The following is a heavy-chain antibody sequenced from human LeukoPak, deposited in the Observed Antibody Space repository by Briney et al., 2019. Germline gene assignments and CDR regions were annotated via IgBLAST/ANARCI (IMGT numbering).Heavy chain of an antibody. CDR1: GGSISSYY. CDR3: ARGGYDFWSGLSTTNWFDP. D-gene: IGHD3-3*01. V-gene: IGHV4-59*01. Sequence: PSETLSLTCTVSGGSISSYYWSWIRQHPGKGLEWIGCIYYSGSTNYNPSLKSRVTISVDTSKNQFSLKLSSVTAADTAVYYCARGGYDFWSGLSTTNWFDPWGQGTLVTVSS. J-gene: IGHJ5*02. CDR2: IYYSGST.